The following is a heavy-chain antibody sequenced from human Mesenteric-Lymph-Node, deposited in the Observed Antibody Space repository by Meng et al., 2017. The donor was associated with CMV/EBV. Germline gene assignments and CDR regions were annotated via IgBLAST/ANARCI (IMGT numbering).Heavy chain of an antibody. V-gene: IGHV1-2*02. D-gene: IGHD5-18*01. J-gene: IGHJ5*02. Sequence: ASVKVSCKASGYTFTAYYMHWVRQTPGQGLEWMGWIYPHSGVTSYAQKFQGRVTMTRDTSTSTVYVELSRLISDDTAVYYCARGRDTAPYNPWGQGTLVTVSS. CDR1: GYTFTAYY. CDR3: ARGRDTAPYNP. CDR2: IYPHSGVT.